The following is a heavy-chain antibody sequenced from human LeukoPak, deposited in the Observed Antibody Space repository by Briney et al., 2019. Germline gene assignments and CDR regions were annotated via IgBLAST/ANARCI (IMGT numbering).Heavy chain of an antibody. CDR1: GFTFSSYA. D-gene: IGHD5-18*01. V-gene: IGHV3-23*01. J-gene: IGHJ4*02. Sequence: GGSLRLSCAASGFTFSSYAMSWVRQAPGKGLEWVSAISGSGSSTYYADSVKGRFTISRDNSKNTLYLQMNSLRAEDTAVYYCAKADTAMVTGFDYWGQGTLVTVSS. CDR3: AKADTAMVTGFDY. CDR2: ISGSGSST.